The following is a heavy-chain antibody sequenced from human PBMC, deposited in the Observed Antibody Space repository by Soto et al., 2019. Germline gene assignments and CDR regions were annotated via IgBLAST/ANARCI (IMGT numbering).Heavy chain of an antibody. Sequence: QLQLQESGPGLVKPSETLSLTCRVSDGSMNSDSSYWGWIRQPPGKGLEWIGVINHSGSTYHNLSLKGRVTMPVDASRNQLSLKLTFMTAADTAVYYCARLGGYVSVGYYYLWDSWGQGTLVTVSS. V-gene: IGHV4-39*01. J-gene: IGHJ4*02. CDR3: ARLGGYVSVGYYYLWDS. CDR2: INHSGST. CDR1: DGSMNSDSSY. D-gene: IGHD3-22*01.